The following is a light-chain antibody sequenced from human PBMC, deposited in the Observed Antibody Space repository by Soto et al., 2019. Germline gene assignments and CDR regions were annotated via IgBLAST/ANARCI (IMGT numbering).Light chain of an antibody. CDR3: AAWDDSLNAVV. Sequence: QSVLTQPPSVSGTPGHKVSISCSGSTSNLGGNTVNWYQQLPGTAPKLLIYTNNQRPSGVPDRFSGSKSGTSASLAISGLRSEDYADFYCAAWDDSLNAVVFGGGTKLTVL. CDR2: TNN. CDR1: TSNLGGNT. J-gene: IGLJ2*01. V-gene: IGLV1-44*01.